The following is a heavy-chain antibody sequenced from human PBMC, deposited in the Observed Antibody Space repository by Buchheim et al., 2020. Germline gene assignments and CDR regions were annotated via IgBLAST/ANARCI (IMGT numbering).Heavy chain of an antibody. V-gene: IGHV3-30*18. J-gene: IGHJ6*02. CDR3: AKDLHFRVAGTSNYYYGMDV. CDR2: ISYDGSNK. D-gene: IGHD6-19*01. Sequence: QVQLVESGGGVVQPGRSLRLSCAASGFTFSSYGMHWVRQAPGKGLEWVAVISYDGSNKYYADSVKGRFTISRDNSKNTLYLQMNSLRAEDTAAYYCAKDLHFRVAGTSNYYYGMDVWGQGTT. CDR1: GFTFSSYG.